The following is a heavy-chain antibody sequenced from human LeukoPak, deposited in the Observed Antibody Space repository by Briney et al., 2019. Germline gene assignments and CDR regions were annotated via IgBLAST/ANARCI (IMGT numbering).Heavy chain of an antibody. D-gene: IGHD6-13*01. V-gene: IGHV4-34*01. CDR3: ARGQQVQDY. Sequence: PSETLSLTCAVYGGSFRGYYWSWIRQPPGKGLEWIGEINHSGSINYNASLKGRITISLDTSKNHVSLKLSAVTAADTAVYYCARGQQVQDYWGQGTLVTVSS. CDR2: INHSGSI. J-gene: IGHJ4*02. CDR1: GGSFRGYY.